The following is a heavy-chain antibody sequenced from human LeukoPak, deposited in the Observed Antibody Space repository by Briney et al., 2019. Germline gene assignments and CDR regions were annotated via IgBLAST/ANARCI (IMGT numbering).Heavy chain of an antibody. Sequence: GGSLRLSCEASGFTLSSSWMHWVRQAPGKGLVWVSRIKIDGSDASYADSVKGRFTISRDNAKNTLYLQMNSLRAEDTAIYYCARPIVTTINSLDDWGQGTLVTVSS. CDR1: GFTLSSSW. J-gene: IGHJ4*02. CDR2: IKIDGSDA. V-gene: IGHV3-74*01. D-gene: IGHD5-12*01. CDR3: ARPIVTTINSLDD.